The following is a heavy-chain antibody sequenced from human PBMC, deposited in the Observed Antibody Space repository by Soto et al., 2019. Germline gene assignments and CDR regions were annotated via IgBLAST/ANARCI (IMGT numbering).Heavy chain of an antibody. CDR2: INHSGST. J-gene: IGHJ6*04. Sequence: SETLSLTCAVYGGSFSGYYWSWIRQPPGKGLEWIGEINHSGSTNYNPSLKSRVTISVDTSKNQFSLKLSSVTAADTAVYYCARGSVVIKHYYYYYGMAVGGKGTTVTVSS. V-gene: IGHV4-34*01. CDR3: ARGSVVIKHYYYYYGMAV. CDR1: GGSFSGYY. D-gene: IGHD3-22*01.